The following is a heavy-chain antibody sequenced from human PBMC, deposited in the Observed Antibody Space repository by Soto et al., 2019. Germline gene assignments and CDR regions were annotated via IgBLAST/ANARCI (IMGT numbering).Heavy chain of an antibody. V-gene: IGHV4-4*07. CDR2: VFTSGTT. CDR3: ERYNAGFWGGYFDP. D-gene: IGHD3-3*01. CDR1: DGSISTYY. J-gene: IGHJ4*02. Sequence: PSETLSLTCTVSDGSISTYYWSWIRQPAGKELEWIGHVFTSGTTNSTPALKSRVSMSLDTAKNQFSLQLRSVTAAATAVYYFERYNAGFWGGYFDPWGKGKLVTVSS.